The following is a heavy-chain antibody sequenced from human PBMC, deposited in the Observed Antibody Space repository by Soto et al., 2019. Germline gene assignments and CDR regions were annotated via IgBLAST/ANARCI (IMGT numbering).Heavy chain of an antibody. CDR3: ARVVGLNLGIAARYYYYALDV. V-gene: IGHV1-69*13. CDR2: ITPIFGTA. CDR1: GGTFGSHA. D-gene: IGHD6-13*01. Sequence: SVKVSCKASGGTFGSHAVSWVRQAPGQGLEWMGQITPIFGTANYAQKFQGRVTITADESTSTTYLELGSLTSEDTAVYYCARVVGLNLGIAARYYYYALDVWGQGTMVTVSS. J-gene: IGHJ6*02.